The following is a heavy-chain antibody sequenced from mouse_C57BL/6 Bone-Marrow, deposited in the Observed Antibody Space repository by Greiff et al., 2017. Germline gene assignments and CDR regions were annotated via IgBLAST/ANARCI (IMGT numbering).Heavy chain of an antibody. CDR1: GYTFTSYW. CDR3: ARDIYDGYYFAY. J-gene: IGHJ3*01. Sequence: QVQLQQPGAELVKPGASVKLSCKASGYTFTSYWMQWVKQRPGQGLEWIGEIDPSDSYTNYNQKFKGKATLTVDTSSSTAYMQLSSLTSEDSAVYYCARDIYDGYYFAYWGQGTLVTVSA. CDR2: IDPSDSYT. D-gene: IGHD2-3*01. V-gene: IGHV1-50*01.